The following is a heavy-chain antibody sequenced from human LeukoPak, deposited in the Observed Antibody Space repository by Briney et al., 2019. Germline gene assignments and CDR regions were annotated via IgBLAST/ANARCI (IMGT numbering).Heavy chain of an antibody. CDR3: ARHGIDHYDTSGYSSWFDP. D-gene: IGHD3-22*01. J-gene: IGHJ5*02. V-gene: IGHV4-59*08. CDR1: GGSFSSYY. Sequence: SETLSLTCTVSGGSFSSYYWSWIRQPPGKGLEWIAYISYSGSTNYNPSLKSRVTVSIDTSKNQFSLRLSSVTAADTAVYYCARHGIDHYDTSGYSSWFDPWGQGTLVTISS. CDR2: ISYSGST.